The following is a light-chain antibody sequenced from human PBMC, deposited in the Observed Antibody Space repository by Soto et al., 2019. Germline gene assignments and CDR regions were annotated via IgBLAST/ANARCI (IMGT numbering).Light chain of an antibody. CDR2: DVT. Sequence: QSALTQSPSASGSPGQSVTISCTGTSSDIGGYNSVSWYQQHPGKAPKVMIYDVTKRPSGVPDRFSGSKSGNTASLTISGLQAEDEADYYCCSYAGSATVLFGGGTKLTVL. J-gene: IGLJ2*01. CDR3: CSYAGSATVL. CDR1: SSDIGGYNS. V-gene: IGLV2-8*01.